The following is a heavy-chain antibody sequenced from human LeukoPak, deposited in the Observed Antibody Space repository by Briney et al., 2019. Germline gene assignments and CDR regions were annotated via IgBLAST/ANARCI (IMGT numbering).Heavy chain of an antibody. CDR3: ARERYSSSWYGYYYYMDV. CDR1: GGFFSGYY. V-gene: IGHV4-34*01. D-gene: IGHD6-13*01. CDR2: MNHSGST. Sequence: SETLSLTCAVYGGFFSGYYWSWIRQPPGKGLEWIGEMNHSGSTNYNPSLKSRVTISVDTSKNQFSLRLSSVTAADTAVYYCARERYSSSWYGYYYYMDVWGKGTTVTISS. J-gene: IGHJ6*03.